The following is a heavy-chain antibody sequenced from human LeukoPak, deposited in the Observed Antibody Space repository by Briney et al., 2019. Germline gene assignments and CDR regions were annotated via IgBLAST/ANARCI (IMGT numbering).Heavy chain of an antibody. V-gene: IGHV1-18*01. CDR2: ISAYSGNT. J-gene: IGHJ5*02. Sequence: ASVKVSCKASGYTFSTYSISWVRQAPGQGLEWMGWISAYSGNTNYAHKLQGRVTMTTDTSTGTAYMELRSLRSDDTAVYYCARHRSRMVRGGDWFDPWGQGTLVTVSS. CDR1: GYTFSTYS. CDR3: ARHRSRMVRGGDWFDP. D-gene: IGHD3-10*01.